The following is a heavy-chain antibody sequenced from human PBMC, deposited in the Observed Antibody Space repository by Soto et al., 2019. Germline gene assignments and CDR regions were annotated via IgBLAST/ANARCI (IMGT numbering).Heavy chain of an antibody. CDR1: GYTFTSYD. V-gene: IGHV1-8*01. CDR2: MNPNSGNT. Sequence: QVQLVQSGAEVKKPGASVKVSCKAAGYTFTSYDIKWGRQATGQGLEWMGWMNPNSGNTGYAQKFQGIVTMTRNTSISTAYMELSSLRSEDTAVYYCARAGDSSGYYFDYWGQGTLVTVSS. J-gene: IGHJ4*02. D-gene: IGHD3-22*01. CDR3: ARAGDSSGYYFDY.